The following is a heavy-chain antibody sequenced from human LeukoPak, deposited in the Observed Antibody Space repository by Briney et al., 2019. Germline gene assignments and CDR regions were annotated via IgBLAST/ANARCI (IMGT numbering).Heavy chain of an antibody. CDR2: IRNEANRYNT. V-gene: IGHV3-72*01. CDR1: GLTLGGYY. CDR3: TRLRNYGYDF. J-gene: IGHJ4*02. D-gene: IGHD5-18*01. Sequence: GGSLRLSCAASGLTLGGYYMDWVRQAPGKGLEWVGRIRNEANRYNTEYAASVKGRFTISRDDSKNSLYLQMNNLKTEDTAVYYCTRLRNYGYDFWGQGTLVTVSP.